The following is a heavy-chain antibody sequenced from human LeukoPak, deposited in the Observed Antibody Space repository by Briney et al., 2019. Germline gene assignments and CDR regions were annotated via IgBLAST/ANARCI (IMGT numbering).Heavy chain of an antibody. V-gene: IGHV1-69*15. CDR3: ARDESLGEPVY. J-gene: IGHJ4*02. CDR2: IIPIFGIA. CDR1: GGTFSSYA. D-gene: IGHD3-16*01. Sequence: SVKVSCKASGGTFSSYAISWVRQAPGQGLEWMGRIIPIFGIANYAQKFQGRVTITADESTSTVYMELSSLRSEDTAVYYCARDESLGEPVYWGQGTLVTVSS.